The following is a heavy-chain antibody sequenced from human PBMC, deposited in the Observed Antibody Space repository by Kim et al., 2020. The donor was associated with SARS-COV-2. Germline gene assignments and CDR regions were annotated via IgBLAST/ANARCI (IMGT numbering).Heavy chain of an antibody. CDR2: ISGSGGST. V-gene: IGHV3-23*01. J-gene: IGHJ6*02. Sequence: GGSLRLSCAASGFTFSSYAMSWVRQAPGKGLEWVSAISGSGGSTYYADSVNGRFTISRDNSKNTLYLQMNSLRAEDTAVYYCAKNDSGSYFRYYYYGMDVWGQGTTVTVSS. CDR1: GFTFSSYA. D-gene: IGHD1-26*01. CDR3: AKNDSGSYFRYYYYGMDV.